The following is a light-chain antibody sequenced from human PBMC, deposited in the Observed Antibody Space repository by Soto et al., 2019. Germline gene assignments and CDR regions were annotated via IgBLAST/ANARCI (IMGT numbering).Light chain of an antibody. CDR3: LQRHAYPYT. CDR2: AAS. J-gene: IGKJ2*01. V-gene: IGKV1-17*01. CDR1: QGVGND. Sequence: DIQMTQSPSSLSASVGDRVTITCRATQGVGNDFAWYQQKPGKAPKRLIYAASTLQSGVPSRFSGGGSGAEFTLTISGLQPEDFATYFCLQRHAYPYTFGQGTKVDIK.